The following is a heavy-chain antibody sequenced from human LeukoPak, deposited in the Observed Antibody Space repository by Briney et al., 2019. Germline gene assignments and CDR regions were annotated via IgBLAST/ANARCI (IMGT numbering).Heavy chain of an antibody. CDR2: LSKSSEYV. CDR3: ARNPVAGMSWYFDL. D-gene: IGHD6-19*01. CDR1: GFTFGRHP. J-gene: IGHJ2*01. V-gene: IGHV3-21*01. Sequence: GGSLRLSCVGSGFTFGRHPMNWVRQAPGKGREWVSSLSKSSEYVKYVDSVEGRFSMSREDARTSVYLQMHNLRAEDTAVYYCARNPVAGMSWYFDLWGRGTQVTVSS.